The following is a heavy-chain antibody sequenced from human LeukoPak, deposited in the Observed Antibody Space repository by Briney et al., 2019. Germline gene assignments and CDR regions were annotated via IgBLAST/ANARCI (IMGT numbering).Heavy chain of an antibody. J-gene: IGHJ5*02. CDR1: GFTFSSYS. CDR3: ARDGEPETSCGNACFSQSCFDP. V-gene: IGHV3-21*01. CDR2: ITTSSTYI. Sequence: GGSLRLSCAASGFTFSSYSMNWVRQAPGKGLEWVSSITTSSTYIFYADSVKGRFTISRDNAKNSLYLQMNSLRAEDTAVYYCARDGEPETSCGNACFSQSCFDPWGQGTLVTVSS. D-gene: IGHD2-21*02.